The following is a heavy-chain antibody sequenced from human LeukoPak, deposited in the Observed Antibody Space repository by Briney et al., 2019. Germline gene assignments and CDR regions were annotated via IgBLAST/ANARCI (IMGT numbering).Heavy chain of an antibody. CDR3: ARDLDGSGSYYTDY. D-gene: IGHD3-10*01. V-gene: IGHV1-18*01. CDR2: IRVYNGNP. CDR1: GYTFSGYG. J-gene: IGHJ4*02. Sequence: SVKVSCKASGYTFSGYGINWVRQAPGQGLEWMGWIRVYNGNPNYAQRFQGRVTMTTDTSTSTAYMELRSLRSDDTAVYYCARDLDGSGSYYTDYWGQGTLVTVSS.